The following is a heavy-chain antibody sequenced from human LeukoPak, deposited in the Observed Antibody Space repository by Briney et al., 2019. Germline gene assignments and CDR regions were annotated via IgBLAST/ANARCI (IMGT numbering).Heavy chain of an antibody. CDR2: IYYSGST. CDR1: GGSISSGDYY. Sequence: PSETLSLTCTVSGGSISSGDYYWSRIRQPPGKGLEWIGYIYYSGSTYYNPSLKSRVTISVDTSKNQFSLKLSSVTAANTAVYYCARESVAVAGPFDYWGQGTLVTVSS. D-gene: IGHD6-19*01. V-gene: IGHV4-30-4*01. CDR3: ARESVAVAGPFDY. J-gene: IGHJ4*02.